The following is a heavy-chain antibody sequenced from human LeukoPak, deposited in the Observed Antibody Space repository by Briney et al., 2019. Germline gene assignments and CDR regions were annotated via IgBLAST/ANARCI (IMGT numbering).Heavy chain of an antibody. V-gene: IGHV3-23*01. Sequence: GGSLRLSCAASGFTFSSYAMSGVRQAPGKGLVWGSAISGSGGSTYYADSVKGRFTISRDNSKNTLYLQMNSLRAEDTAVYYCAKDGWYCGGDCYPDIWGQGTMVTVSS. J-gene: IGHJ3*02. D-gene: IGHD2-21*01. CDR1: GFTFSSYA. CDR3: AKDGWYCGGDCYPDI. CDR2: ISGSGGST.